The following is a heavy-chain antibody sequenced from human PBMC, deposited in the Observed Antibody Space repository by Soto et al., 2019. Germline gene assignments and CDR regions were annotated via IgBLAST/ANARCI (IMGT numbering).Heavy chain of an antibody. D-gene: IGHD6-6*01. J-gene: IGHJ4*02. CDR3: ARVPLDYSNSHYFDF. Sequence: SETLSLTCTVSGGSVSSGSFYWSWIRQPPGKGLEWIGFIYNNRSFNYNPSLRSRVTISVDTSKHQFSLKLSSVTAADTAVYYCARVPLDYSNSHYFDFWGQGALVTVSS. V-gene: IGHV4-61*01. CDR2: IYNNRSF. CDR1: GGSVSSGSFY.